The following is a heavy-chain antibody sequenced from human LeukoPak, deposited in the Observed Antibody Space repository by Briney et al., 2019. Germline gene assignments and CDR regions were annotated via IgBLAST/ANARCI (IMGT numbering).Heavy chain of an antibody. CDR1: GFTFSSYS. CDR3: ASGTLCGGDCYYLIYDY. CDR2: ISSSSSYI. D-gene: IGHD2-21*02. J-gene: IGHJ4*02. Sequence: GGSLRLSCAASGFTFSSYSMNWVRQAPGKGLEWVSSISSSSSYIYYADSVKGRFTISRDNAKNSLYLQMNSLRAEDTAVYYCASGTLCGGDCYYLIYDYWGQGTLVTVSS. V-gene: IGHV3-21*01.